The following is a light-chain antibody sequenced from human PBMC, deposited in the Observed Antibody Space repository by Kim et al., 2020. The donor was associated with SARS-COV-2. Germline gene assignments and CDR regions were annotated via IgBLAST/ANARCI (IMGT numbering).Light chain of an antibody. CDR1: KLGDKY. V-gene: IGLV3-1*01. CDR3: QAWDSSTAV. CDR2: QDS. Sequence: VSPGQTASITCSGDKLGDKYACWYQQKPGQSPVLVIYQDSKRPSGIPERFYGSNSGNTATLTISGTQAMDEADYYCQAWDSSTAVFGGGTQLTV. J-gene: IGLJ3*02.